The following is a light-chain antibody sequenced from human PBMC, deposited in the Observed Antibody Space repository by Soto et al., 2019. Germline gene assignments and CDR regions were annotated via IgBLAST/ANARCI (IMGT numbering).Light chain of an antibody. J-gene: IGKJ1*01. Sequence: EKVMTLSLDVLSVFKWKRDTLSCRASQSVSSNLAWYQQKPGQSPRLLIYGASTRATSIPVRFSGSGSGTEFTLTISSLQSKDFAVYCWHQYNYWPTFGQGTKVDVK. CDR1: QSVSSN. CDR3: HQYNYWPT. CDR2: GAS. V-gene: IGKV3-15*01.